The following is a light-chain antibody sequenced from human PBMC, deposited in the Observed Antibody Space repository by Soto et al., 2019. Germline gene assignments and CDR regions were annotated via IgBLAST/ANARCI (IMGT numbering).Light chain of an antibody. Sequence: DVQLNQSPSFLSASVGDRVTITCRTSQDISSYLAWYQQKPGKAPQLLISAASTLQSGVPSRFSGSGSETEFTLTISSLQPEDFATYYCQQLKSYPLSFGGGTKVEI. V-gene: IGKV1-9*01. CDR1: QDISSY. J-gene: IGKJ4*01. CDR3: QQLKSYPLS. CDR2: AAS.